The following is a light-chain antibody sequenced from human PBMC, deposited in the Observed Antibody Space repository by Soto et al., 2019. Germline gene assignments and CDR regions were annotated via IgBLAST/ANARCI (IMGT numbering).Light chain of an antibody. CDR3: QQYRSPPL. V-gene: IGKV3-11*01. CDR1: QSVMSY. CDR2: DAS. Sequence: IVLTQSPATLSLSPRERSTLSCRASQSVMSYLAWYPTTPGQAPRLLIYDASNRATGIPDRFSGSGSGTDFTLTISRLEPEDFAVDYCQQYRSPPLFGQGTKVDIK. J-gene: IGKJ1*01.